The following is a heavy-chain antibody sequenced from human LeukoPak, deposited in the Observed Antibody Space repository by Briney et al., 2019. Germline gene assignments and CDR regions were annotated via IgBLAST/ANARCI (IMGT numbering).Heavy chain of an antibody. CDR2: IYYSGST. CDR1: GGFNTHYY. D-gene: IGHD3-3*01. CDR3: AKNGQSGFSFDP. J-gene: IGHJ5*02. V-gene: IGHV4-39*07. Sequence: PSETLSLTCSVSGGFNTHYYWGWIRQPPGKGLEWIGSIYYSGSTYYNPSLKSRVTISADTSKNQFSLKVKSVTAADTAVYYCAKNGQSGFSFDPWGQGTLVTVSS.